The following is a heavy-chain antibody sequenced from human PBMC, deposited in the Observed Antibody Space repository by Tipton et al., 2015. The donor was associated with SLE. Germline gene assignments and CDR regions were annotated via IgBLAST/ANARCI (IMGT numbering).Heavy chain of an antibody. CDR2: IDWNGAST. V-gene: IGHV3-20*04. Sequence: SLRLSCAASGFTFDDYGMNWVRQVPGKGLEWVSGIDWNGASTGYADSVKGRFTISRDNAKNSLYLQMNSLRAEDTALYYCAARLLHAFDIWGQGTMVTVSS. D-gene: IGHD3-22*01. J-gene: IGHJ3*02. CDR3: AARLLHAFDI. CDR1: GFTFDDYG.